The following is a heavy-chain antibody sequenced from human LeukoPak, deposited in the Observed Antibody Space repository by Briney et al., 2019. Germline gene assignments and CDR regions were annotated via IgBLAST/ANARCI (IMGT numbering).Heavy chain of an antibody. D-gene: IGHD1-20*01. J-gene: IGHJ4*02. CDR1: GFTVRSNY. CDR2: IYSGGST. Sequence: SGGSLRLSCAASGFTVRSNYMSWVRQAPGKGLEWVSVIYSGGSTYYADSVKGRFTISRDNSKNTLYLQMNSLRAEDTAVYYCARDVTGTLFDWGQGTLVTVSS. CDR3: ARDVTGTLFD. V-gene: IGHV3-66*01.